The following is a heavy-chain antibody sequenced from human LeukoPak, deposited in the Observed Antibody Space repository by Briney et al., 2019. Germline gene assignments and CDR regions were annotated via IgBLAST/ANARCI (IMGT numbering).Heavy chain of an antibody. J-gene: IGHJ4*02. V-gene: IGHV3-23*01. CDR1: GFTFSSYA. CDR2: ISGSGGST. Sequence: GSLRLSCAASGFTFSSYAMSWVRQAPGKGLEWVSAISGSGGSTYYADSVKGRFTISRDNSKNTLYLQMNSLRAEDTAVYYCAKDEEYCSSTSCYPRRYFDYWGQGTLVTVSS. D-gene: IGHD2-2*01. CDR3: AKDEEYCSSTSCYPRRYFDY.